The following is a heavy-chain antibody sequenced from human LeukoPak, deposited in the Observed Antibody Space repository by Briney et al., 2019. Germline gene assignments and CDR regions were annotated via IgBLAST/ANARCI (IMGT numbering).Heavy chain of an antibody. CDR1: GFTFSSYS. J-gene: IGHJ4*02. CDR2: ISSSSSTI. Sequence: PGGSLRLSCAASGFTFSSYSMNWVRQAPGKGLEWVSYISSSSSTIYYADSVKGRFTISRDNAKNSLYLQMNSLRDEDTAVYYCATTRSGSYLLDYWGRGTLVTASS. V-gene: IGHV3-48*02. CDR3: ATTRSGSYLLDY. D-gene: IGHD1-26*01.